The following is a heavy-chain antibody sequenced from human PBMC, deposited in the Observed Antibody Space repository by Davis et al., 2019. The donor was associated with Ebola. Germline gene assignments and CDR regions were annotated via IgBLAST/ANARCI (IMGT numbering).Heavy chain of an antibody. V-gene: IGHV1-69*13. CDR2: IIPIFGTA. CDR3: ARSAFWSGYHYYYYGMDV. D-gene: IGHD3-3*01. Sequence: AASVKVSCKASGGTFSSYAISWVRQAPGQGLEWMGGIIPIFGTANYAQKFQGRVTITADESTSTAYMELSSLRSEDTAVYYCARSAFWSGYHYYYYGMDVWGKGTTVTVSS. J-gene: IGHJ6*04. CDR1: GGTFSSYA.